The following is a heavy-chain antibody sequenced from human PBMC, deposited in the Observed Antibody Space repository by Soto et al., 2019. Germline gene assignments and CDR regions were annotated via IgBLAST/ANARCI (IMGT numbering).Heavy chain of an antibody. V-gene: IGHV3-23*04. CDR1: GFIFSSSD. J-gene: IGHJ4*02. CDR2: ITTTGDRT. D-gene: IGHD2-21*02. CDR3: AKGGGGDHGY. Sequence: EVQLVESEGGLVQPGGSLRLSCEASGFIFSSSDMSWVRQAPGKGLEWISSITTTGDRTHYADSVRGRFTISRDNSRNTVYLQLNGLRVEDTAVYYWAKGGGGDHGYWGQGTLVAVSS.